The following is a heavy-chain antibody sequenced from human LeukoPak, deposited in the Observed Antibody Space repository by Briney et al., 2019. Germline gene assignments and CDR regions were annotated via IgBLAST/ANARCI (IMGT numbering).Heavy chain of an antibody. CDR1: GFTFTSSA. CDR3: AARTYYDSSGYGAFDI. V-gene: IGHV1-58*01. CDR2: IVVVSGNT. D-gene: IGHD3-22*01. J-gene: IGHJ3*02. Sequence: SVKVSCKASGFTFTSSAVQWVRQARGQRLEWIGRIVVVSGNTNYAQKFQERVTITRDMSTSTAYMELSSLRSEDTAVYYCAARTYYDSSGYGAFDIWGQGTMVTVSS.